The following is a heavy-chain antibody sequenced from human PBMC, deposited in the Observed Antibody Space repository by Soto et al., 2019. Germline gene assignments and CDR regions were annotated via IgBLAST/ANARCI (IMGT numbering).Heavy chain of an antibody. J-gene: IGHJ6*02. CDR1: GFTVSSYN. V-gene: IGHV3-53*01. CDR2: TYSGGTT. CDR3: ARKLSGAVQGWAYGMDV. Sequence: GGSLRLSCAASGFTVSSYNMIWVRQAPVKGLEWVSVTYSGGTTQYADSVKGRFTVSRDNSKNTLYLQKSSLRDEDTAVYYCARKLSGAVQGWAYGMDVWGRGTTVTVSS. D-gene: IGHD1-26*01.